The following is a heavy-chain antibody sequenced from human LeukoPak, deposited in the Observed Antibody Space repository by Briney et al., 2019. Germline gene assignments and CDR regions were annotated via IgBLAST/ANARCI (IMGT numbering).Heavy chain of an antibody. Sequence: SETLSLTCAVYGGSFSGYYWSLIRQPPGKGLEWIGEINHSGSTNYNPSLKSRVTISVDTSKNQFSLKLSSVTATDTAVYYCARVFYYYYGMDVWGQGTTVTVSS. CDR3: ARVFYYYYGMDV. V-gene: IGHV4-34*01. CDR1: GGSFSGYY. CDR2: INHSGST. J-gene: IGHJ6*02.